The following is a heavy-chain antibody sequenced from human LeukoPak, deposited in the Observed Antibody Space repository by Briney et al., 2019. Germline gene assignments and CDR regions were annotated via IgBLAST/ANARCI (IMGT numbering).Heavy chain of an antibody. J-gene: IGHJ4*02. Sequence: GGSLRLSCAVSGFTFSSHSMNWVRQAPGKGLDWLSYISRSASTINYADSVKGRFTISRDNAKNSLYLQMNSLRAEDTAVYYCARAFGVAAADPFDSWGQGTLVTVSS. CDR3: ARAFGVAAADPFDS. CDR1: GFTFSSHS. CDR2: ISRSASTI. V-gene: IGHV3-48*04. D-gene: IGHD6-13*01.